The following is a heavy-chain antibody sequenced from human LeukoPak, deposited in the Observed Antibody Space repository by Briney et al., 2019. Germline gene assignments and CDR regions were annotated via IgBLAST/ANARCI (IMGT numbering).Heavy chain of an antibody. J-gene: IGHJ4*02. CDR2: INPSGGST. CDR1: GYTFTSYY. D-gene: IGHD3-22*01. CDR3: ARGAPITMIVAPGDDY. V-gene: IGHV1-46*01. Sequence: ASVKVSCKASGYTFTSYYMHWVRQAPGQGLEWMGIINPSGGSTSYAQKFQGRVTMTRDTSTSTVYMELSSLRSEDTAVYYCARGAPITMIVAPGDDYWGQGTLVTVSS.